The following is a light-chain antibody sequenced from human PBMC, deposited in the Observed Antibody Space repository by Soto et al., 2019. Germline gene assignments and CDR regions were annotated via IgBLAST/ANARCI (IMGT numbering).Light chain of an antibody. Sequence: QSVLAQPASVSGSPGQSITISCTGTSSDIGGYYYVSWYQQYPGKAPKVIIFEVRKRPSGVSNRFSGSKSGDTASLTISGLQAEDEADYYCSSYRSSSTFVFGTGTKVTVL. J-gene: IGLJ1*01. V-gene: IGLV2-14*01. CDR1: SSDIGGYYY. CDR3: SSYRSSSTFV. CDR2: EVR.